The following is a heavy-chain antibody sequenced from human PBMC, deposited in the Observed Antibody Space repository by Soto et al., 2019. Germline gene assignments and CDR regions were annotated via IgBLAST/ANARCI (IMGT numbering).Heavy chain of an antibody. CDR2: IIPAIGTP. CDR1: GDTFSTYG. CDR3: AREPGAFSTTPSYVFEI. Sequence: QVQLVQSGAEVKKPGSSAKVSCKASGDTFSTYGISWVRQAPGQGLEWLGGIIPAIGTPHYAQKFQGSVTITADESTSTAYMELRSLRSEDTAMYSCAREPGAFSTTPSYVFEIWGQGTMVTVSS. J-gene: IGHJ3*02. V-gene: IGHV1-69*01. D-gene: IGHD1-1*01.